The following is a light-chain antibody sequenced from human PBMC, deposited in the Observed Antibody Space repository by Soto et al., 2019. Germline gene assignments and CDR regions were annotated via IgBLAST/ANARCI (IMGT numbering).Light chain of an antibody. J-gene: IGLJ1*01. CDR3: CSYAGSSTPLI. CDR2: EVS. Sequence: QAASVSGSPGQSITISCTGTSSDVGSYNLVSWYQQHPGKAPKVMIYEVSKRPSGVSNRFSGSKSGNTASLTISGLQAEDEADYYCCSYAGSSTPLIFGTGTKVTVL. CDR1: SSDVGSYNL. V-gene: IGLV2-23*02.